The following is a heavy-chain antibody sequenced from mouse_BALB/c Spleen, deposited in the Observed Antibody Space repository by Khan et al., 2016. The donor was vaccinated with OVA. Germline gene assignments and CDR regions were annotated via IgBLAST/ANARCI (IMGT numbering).Heavy chain of an antibody. J-gene: IGHJ4*01. CDR2: IWGDGNT. Sequence: VQLQESGPGLVAPSQSLSITCTVSEFSLTSYGVSWVRQPPGKGLEWLGVIWGDGNTNYHSALISRLSISKDDSKSQVFLKLNSLQTDDTATYYCVKQNHGTLYAVDYWGQGTSVTVSS. D-gene: IGHD2-1*01. CDR3: VKQNHGTLYAVDY. CDR1: EFSLTSYG. V-gene: IGHV2-3*01.